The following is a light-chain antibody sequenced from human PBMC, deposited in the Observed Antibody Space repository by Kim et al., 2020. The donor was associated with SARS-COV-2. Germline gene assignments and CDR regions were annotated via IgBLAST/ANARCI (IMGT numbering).Light chain of an antibody. CDR1: KLGDKY. CDR2: QDN. CDR3: QAWDSSTHNYV. J-gene: IGLJ1*01. V-gene: IGLV3-1*01. Sequence: PGQTASITCSGDKLGDKYVSWYQQKPGRSPVVVIYQDNQRPSGIPERFSGSNSGNTATLTISGTRAMDEADYYCQAWDSSTHNYVFGGGTKVTVL.